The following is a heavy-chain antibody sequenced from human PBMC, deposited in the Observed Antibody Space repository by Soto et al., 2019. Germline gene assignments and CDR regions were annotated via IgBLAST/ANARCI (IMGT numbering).Heavy chain of an antibody. V-gene: IGHV4-34*01. CDR3: ARPYGSGSYGWFDP. D-gene: IGHD3-10*01. J-gene: IGHJ5*02. CDR1: GGSFSGYY. CDR2: INHSGST. Sequence: LSLTCAVYGGSFSGYYWSWIRQPPGKGLEWIGEINHSGSTNYNPSLKSRVTISVDTSKNQFSLKLSSVTAADTAVYYCARPYGSGSYGWFDPWGQGTLVTVSS.